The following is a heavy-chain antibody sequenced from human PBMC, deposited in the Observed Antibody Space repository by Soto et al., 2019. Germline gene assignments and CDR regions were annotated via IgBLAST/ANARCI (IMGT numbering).Heavy chain of an antibody. V-gene: IGHV1-2*02. CDR1: GDIFNDYY. Sequence: ASVKVSCKASGDIFNDYYIHWVRQAPGQGLEWMGWITPKSDVTIIAQKFQGRVTMTRDTSVNIVYMELTRLRSDDMAVYFCAGDRRSSGRFDGMDPWGQGTTVTVSS. CDR3: AGDRRSSGRFDGMDP. D-gene: IGHD3-10*01. CDR2: ITPKSDVT. J-gene: IGHJ6*02.